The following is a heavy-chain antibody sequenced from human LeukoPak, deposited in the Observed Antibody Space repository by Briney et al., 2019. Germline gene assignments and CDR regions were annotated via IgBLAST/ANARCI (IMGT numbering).Heavy chain of an antibody. D-gene: IGHD3-10*01. J-gene: IGHJ6*03. V-gene: IGHV1-2*02. CDR2: INPNSGGT. CDR1: GYTFTGYY. Sequence: ASVKVSCKASGYTFTGYYMHWVRQAPGQGLEWMGWINPNSGGTNYAQKFQGRVTMTRDTSISTAYMEPSRLRSDDTAVYYCARDQTRITMVRGAPYYYYMDVWGKGTTVTVSS. CDR3: ARDQTRITMVRGAPYYYYMDV.